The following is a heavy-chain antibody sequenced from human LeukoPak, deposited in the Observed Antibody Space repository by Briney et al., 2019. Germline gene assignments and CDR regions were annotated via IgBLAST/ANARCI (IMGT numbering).Heavy chain of an antibody. CDR1: GFTFSSYS. D-gene: IGHD5-24*01. V-gene: IGHV3-48*04. J-gene: IGHJ4*02. CDR2: ISSSGSTI. Sequence: PGGSLRLSCAASGFTFSSYSMNWVRQAPGKGLEWVSYISSSGSTIYYADSVKGRFTISRDNAKNSLYLQMNSLRAEDTAVYYCARDHRDGYNPNFDYWGQGTLVTVSS. CDR3: ARDHRDGYNPNFDY.